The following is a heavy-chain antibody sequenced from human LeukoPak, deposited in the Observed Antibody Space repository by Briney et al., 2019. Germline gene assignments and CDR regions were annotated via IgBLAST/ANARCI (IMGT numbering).Heavy chain of an antibody. CDR1: ESTFSTYA. CDR3: AKDSGYCSSTSCYIRYFQH. Sequence: PGGSWSPPCPPSESTFSTYAMGWARQPPGRGREWAQPLSGSGGSTYYADSVKGRFTISRDNSKNTLYLQMNSLRAEDTAVYYCAKDSGYCSSTSCYIRYFQHWGQGTLVTVSS. CDR2: LSGSGGST. D-gene: IGHD2-2*02. V-gene: IGHV3-23*01. J-gene: IGHJ1*01.